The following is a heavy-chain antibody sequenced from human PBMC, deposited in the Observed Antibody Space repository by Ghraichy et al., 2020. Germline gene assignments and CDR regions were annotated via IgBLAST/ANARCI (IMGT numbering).Heavy chain of an antibody. CDR2: IDISDSYT. CDR3: ARQAPGYSTGWLDS. CDR1: GYTFNDYW. Sequence: GESLNISCQASGYTFNDYWITWVRQLPGKGLECVGRIDISDSYTDYSPSFEGHVAISSDRSSNSAYLQWTSLRASDSALYYCARQAPGYSTGWLDSWGQGTLVTVSS. V-gene: IGHV5-10-1*01. J-gene: IGHJ5*01. D-gene: IGHD5-18*01.